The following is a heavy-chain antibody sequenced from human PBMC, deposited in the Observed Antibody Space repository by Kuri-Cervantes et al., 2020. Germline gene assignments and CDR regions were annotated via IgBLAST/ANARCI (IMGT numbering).Heavy chain of an antibody. D-gene: IGHD5-24*01. J-gene: IGHJ4*02. CDR2: IYYSGST. V-gene: IGHV4-61*01. CDR3: ARLRRDGYNFAYFDY. Sequence: GSLRLSCTVSGGSVSSGSYYWSWIRQPPGKGLEWIGYIYYSGSTNYNPSLKSRVTISVDTSKNQFSLKLSSMTAADTAVYYCARLRRDGYNFAYFDYWGQGTLVTVSS. CDR1: GGSVSSGSYY.